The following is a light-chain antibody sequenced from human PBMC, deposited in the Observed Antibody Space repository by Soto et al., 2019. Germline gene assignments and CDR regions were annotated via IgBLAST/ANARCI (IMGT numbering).Light chain of an antibody. V-gene: IGKV2-28*01. CDR1: QSLLHGKGYNY. CDR3: MKALQTPYT. J-gene: IGKJ2*01. Sequence: IVMTQSPLSLPVTPGEPASISCRSSQSLLHGKGYNYLDWYLQKPGQSPPLLIYLGSNLASGVPDRFSGSWLGTDFTLKISRVEAEDVGIYYCMKALQTPYTFGQATKLEV. CDR2: LGS.